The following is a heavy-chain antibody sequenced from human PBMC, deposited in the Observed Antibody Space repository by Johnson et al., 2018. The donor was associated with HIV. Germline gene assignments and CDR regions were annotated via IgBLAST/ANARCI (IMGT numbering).Heavy chain of an antibody. V-gene: IGHV3-7*05. D-gene: IGHD1-26*01. Sequence: EVQVLESGGGLVQPGGSLRLSCAASGFTFSSYWMSWVRQAPGKGLEWVANIKQDGSEKYYVDSVKGRFTISRDNAKNSLFLQMNSLRADDTAVFYCARDLRVGAIDGFDIWGQGTMVTVSS. CDR2: IKQDGSEK. CDR3: ARDLRVGAIDGFDI. J-gene: IGHJ3*02. CDR1: GFTFSSYW.